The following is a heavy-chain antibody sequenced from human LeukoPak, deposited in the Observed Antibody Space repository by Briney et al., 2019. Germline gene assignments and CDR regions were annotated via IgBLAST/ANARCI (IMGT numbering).Heavy chain of an antibody. CDR3: ARDSTSGYLPEYFHH. D-gene: IGHD3-22*01. CDR2: IRYDGSNK. V-gene: IGHV3-30*02. Sequence: GGSLRLSCAASGFTFSSYGMHWVRQAPGKGLEWVAFIRYDGSNKYYADSVKGRFTVSRDNAKNSLYLQMNSLRADDTAVYYCARDSTSGYLPEYFHHWGQGTLVTVSS. J-gene: IGHJ1*01. CDR1: GFTFSSYG.